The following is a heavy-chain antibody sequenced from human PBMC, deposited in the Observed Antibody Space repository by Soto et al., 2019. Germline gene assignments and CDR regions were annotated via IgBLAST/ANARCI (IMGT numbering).Heavy chain of an antibody. Sequence: AGETLCLTCNVSGVSISSTSYNWGWIRQRPGKGREWIGALDDSETSHSDPALKSRINISADPSKNQVSLTLTSVTAAATAASYCARQVAXWGQGALVTASX. J-gene: IGHJ4*02. CDR3: ARQVAX. D-gene: IGHD2-15*01. CDR1: GVSISSTSYN. V-gene: IGHV4-39*07. CDR2: LDDSETS.